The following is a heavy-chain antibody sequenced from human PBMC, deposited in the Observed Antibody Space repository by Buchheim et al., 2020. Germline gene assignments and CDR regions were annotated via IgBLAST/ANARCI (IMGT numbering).Heavy chain of an antibody. CDR3: ARTVAAYYYYGLDV. CDR1: GLTFSNYA. CDR2: ISGGGGT. V-gene: IGHV3-23*01. Sequence: EVQLLESGGTLVQPGGSLRLSCAASGLTFSNYAMSWVRQAPGKGLEWVSVISGGGGTYYADSVKGRFTISRDNSNNTLYLQMHSLGAEDTAVYYCARTVAAYYYYGLDVWGQGTT. D-gene: IGHD6-19*01. J-gene: IGHJ6*02.